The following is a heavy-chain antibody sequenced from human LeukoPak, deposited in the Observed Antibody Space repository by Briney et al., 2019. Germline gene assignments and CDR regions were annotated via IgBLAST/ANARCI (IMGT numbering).Heavy chain of an antibody. D-gene: IGHD6-13*01. Sequence: ASVKVSCKASGYTFTCYYMHWVRQAPGQGLEWMGWINPNSGGTNYAQKFQGRVTITRDTSISTAYMELSRLRSDDTAVYYCASPSSSWYNPDYYFDYWGQGTLVTVSS. CDR3: ASPSSSWYNPDYYFDY. CDR2: INPNSGGT. V-gene: IGHV1-2*02. J-gene: IGHJ4*02. CDR1: GYTFTCYY.